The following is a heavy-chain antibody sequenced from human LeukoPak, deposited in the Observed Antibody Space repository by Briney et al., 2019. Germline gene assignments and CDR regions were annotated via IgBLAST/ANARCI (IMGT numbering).Heavy chain of an antibody. CDR2: INSDGSST. CDR1: GFAFSSYW. V-gene: IGHV3-74*01. J-gene: IGHJ4*02. D-gene: IGHD4-17*01. CDR3: ARDYGDYPITLDY. Sequence: GGSLRLSCAAAGFAFSSYWMHWVRQAPGKGLVWVSRINSDGSSTSYADSVKGRFTISRDNAKNTLYLQMNSLRAEDTAVYYCARDYGDYPITLDYWGQGTLVTVSS.